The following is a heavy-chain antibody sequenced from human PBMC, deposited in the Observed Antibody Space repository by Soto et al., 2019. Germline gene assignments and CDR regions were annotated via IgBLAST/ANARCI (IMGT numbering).Heavy chain of an antibody. CDR1: GFTFSTYS. Sequence: GRSLRLSCEASGFTFSTYSMNWVRQAPGKGLEWVALISYDGSDKDYADSVKGRFTISRDNSRNTLFLQMNSLRAEDTAVYFCARGHCSGAGCYSGWSMDVWGQGTTVTVSS. CDR2: ISYDGSDK. CDR3: ARGHCSGAGCYSGWSMDV. J-gene: IGHJ6*02. D-gene: IGHD2-15*01. V-gene: IGHV3-30*03.